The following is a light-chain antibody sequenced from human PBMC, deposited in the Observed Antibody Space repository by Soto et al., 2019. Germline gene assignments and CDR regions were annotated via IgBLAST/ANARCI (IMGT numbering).Light chain of an antibody. Sequence: EIVLTQSPGTLSLSPGERATLSSRASQSVSSSYLAWYQQKPGQAPRLLIYGASSRATGIPDRFSGSGSGTDFTLTISRLEPEDFAVYYCQRYGSSPPWTFGQGTKVEIK. J-gene: IGKJ1*01. V-gene: IGKV3-20*01. CDR3: QRYGSSPPWT. CDR2: GAS. CDR1: QSVSSSY.